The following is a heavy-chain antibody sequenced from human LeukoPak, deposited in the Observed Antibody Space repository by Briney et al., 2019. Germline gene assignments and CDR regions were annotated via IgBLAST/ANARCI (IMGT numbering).Heavy chain of an antibody. J-gene: IGHJ4*02. CDR3: ARERNYVWGSYRYGSLDY. V-gene: IGHV3-33*08. CDR2: IWYDGSNK. Sequence: PGGSLRLSCAASGFTFSSYWMHWVRQAPGKGLEWVAVIWYDGSNKYYADSVKGRFTISRDNSKNTLYLQMNSLRAEDTAVYYCARERNYVWGSYRYGSLDYWGQGTLVTVSS. CDR1: GFTFSSYW. D-gene: IGHD3-16*02.